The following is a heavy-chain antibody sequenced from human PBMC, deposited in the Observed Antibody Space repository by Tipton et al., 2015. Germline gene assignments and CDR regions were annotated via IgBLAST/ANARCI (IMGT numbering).Heavy chain of an antibody. Sequence: SLRLSCAASGFTFDEYAMHWVRQAPGKGLEWVSYINWNSGSIGYADSVEGRFTISRDNAKNSLYLQMNSLRPEDTALYYCATGRVGGYGGFDHSPFDPWGQGTLVTVSS. J-gene: IGHJ5*02. D-gene: IGHD5-12*01. V-gene: IGHV3-9*01. CDR1: GFTFDEYA. CDR2: INWNSGSI. CDR3: ATGRVGGYGGFDHSPFDP.